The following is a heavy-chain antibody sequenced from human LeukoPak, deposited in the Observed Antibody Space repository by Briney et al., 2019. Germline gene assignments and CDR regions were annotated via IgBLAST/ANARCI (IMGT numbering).Heavy chain of an antibody. J-gene: IGHJ4*02. D-gene: IGHD5-24*01. CDR3: ARALLEMATIAYFDY. V-gene: IGHV4-34*01. Sequence: SETLSLTCAVYGGTFSGYYWSWIRQPPGKGLEWIGEINHSGSTNYNPSLKSRVTISVDTSKNQFSLKLSSVTAADTAVYYCARALLEMATIAYFDYWGQGTLVTVSS. CDR2: INHSGST. CDR1: GGTFSGYY.